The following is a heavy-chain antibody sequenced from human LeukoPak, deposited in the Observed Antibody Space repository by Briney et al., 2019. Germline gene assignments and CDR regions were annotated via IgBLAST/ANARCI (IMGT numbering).Heavy chain of an antibody. D-gene: IGHD6-19*01. CDR1: GGSISSDSYY. CDR2: IYYSGST. CDR3: ASLAVAGLSEGY. V-gene: IGHV4-39*01. J-gene: IGHJ4*02. Sequence: SETLSLTCTVSGGSISSDSYYWAWIRQPPGKGLEWIARIYYSGSTYYNPSLKSRVTISVDTSRNQFSLQLSSVTAADTAVYYCASLAVAGLSEGYWGQGTLVIVSS.